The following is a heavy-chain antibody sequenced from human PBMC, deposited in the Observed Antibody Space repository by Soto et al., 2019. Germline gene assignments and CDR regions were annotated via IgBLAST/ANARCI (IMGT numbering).Heavy chain of an antibody. CDR3: AGITWYRGLDF. V-gene: IGHV6-1*01. CDR1: GDRLSSNSAG. D-gene: IGHD3-10*01. CDR2: TYYKSKWNN. Sequence: PSQTLSLTCVICGDRLSSNSAGWNWIRQSPSRGLEWLGRTYYKSKWNNDYALSVKSRITINPDTSKNQFSLHLYSVTPEDTAVYYCAGITWYRGLDFWGQGTRVTVSS. J-gene: IGHJ6*02.